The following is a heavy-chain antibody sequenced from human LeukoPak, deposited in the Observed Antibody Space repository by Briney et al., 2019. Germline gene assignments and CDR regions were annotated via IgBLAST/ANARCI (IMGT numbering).Heavy chain of an antibody. CDR3: ARMPPVRGVRNFYFYYYVDV. CDR1: GGSIYPYY. Sequence: PSETLSLTCTVPGGSIYPYYWSWFRQPAGKGLEWIGRFYTSGSGSTHYNPSLESRVTISLNKSKNQFSLRLSSATAADTAVYYCARMPPVRGVRNFYFYYYVDVWGRGTTVTVSS. V-gene: IGHV4-4*07. J-gene: IGHJ6*03. CDR2: FYTSGSGST. D-gene: IGHD3-10*01.